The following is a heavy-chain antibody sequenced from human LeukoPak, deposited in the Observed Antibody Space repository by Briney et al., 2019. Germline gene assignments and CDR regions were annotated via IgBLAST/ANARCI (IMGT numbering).Heavy chain of an antibody. CDR2: ISYDGSNK. J-gene: IGHJ5*02. CDR3: ARGSSMGRNWFDP. V-gene: IGHV3-30-3*01. Sequence: GRSLRLSCAASGFTFSSYAMHWVRQAPGKGLEWVAVISYDGSNKYYADSVKGRFTISRDNSKNTLYLQMNSLRAEDTAVYYCARGSSMGRNWFDPWGQGTLVTVSS. CDR1: GFTFSSYA. D-gene: IGHD3-10*01.